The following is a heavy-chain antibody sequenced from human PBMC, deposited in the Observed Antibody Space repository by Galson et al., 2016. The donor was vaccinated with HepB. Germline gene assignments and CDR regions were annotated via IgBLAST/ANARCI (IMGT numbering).Heavy chain of an antibody. D-gene: IGHD3-9*01. CDR3: ARHSKILTNYNAVDI. J-gene: IGHJ3*02. CDR2: IYYSGST. Sequence: ETLFLTCTVSGGSISNYYWSWIRQPPGKGLEWIGYIYYSGSTNYNPSLKRRITISVDTSNNQFSLRLTSVTAADTAIYYCARHSKILTNYNAVDIWGQGTMVTVSS. CDR1: GGSISNYY. V-gene: IGHV4-59*08.